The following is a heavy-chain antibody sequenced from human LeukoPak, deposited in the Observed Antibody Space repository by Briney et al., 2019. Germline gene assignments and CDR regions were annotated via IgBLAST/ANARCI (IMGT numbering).Heavy chain of an antibody. Sequence: ASVKVSCKASEYTFTGYYMHWVRQAPGQGLEWMGWINPNSGGTNYAQKFQGRVTMTRDTSISTAYMELSRLRSDDTAVYYCASAVVVAATTPDYWGQGTLVTVSS. J-gene: IGHJ4*02. D-gene: IGHD2-15*01. CDR2: INPNSGGT. CDR3: ASAVVVAATTPDY. CDR1: EYTFTGYY. V-gene: IGHV1-2*02.